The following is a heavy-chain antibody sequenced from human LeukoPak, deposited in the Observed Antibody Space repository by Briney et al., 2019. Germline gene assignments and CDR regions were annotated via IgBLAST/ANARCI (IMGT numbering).Heavy chain of an antibody. CDR3: ARGREFYGDYDY. CDR1: GGSISSGGYY. Sequence: SETLSLTCTVSGGSISSGGYYWSWIRQPPGKGLEWIGYIYHSGSTYYNPSLKSRVTISVDRSKNQFSLKLSSVTAADTAVYYCARGREFYGDYDYWGQGTLVTVSS. V-gene: IGHV4-30-2*01. CDR2: IYHSGST. J-gene: IGHJ4*02. D-gene: IGHD4-17*01.